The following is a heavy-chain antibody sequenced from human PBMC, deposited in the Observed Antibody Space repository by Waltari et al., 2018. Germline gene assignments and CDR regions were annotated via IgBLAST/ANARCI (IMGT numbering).Heavy chain of an antibody. J-gene: IGHJ6*02. V-gene: IGHV1-2*06. D-gene: IGHD3-16*01. Sequence: RQAPGQGLEWVGRINPYTGVTDYAQRFQDRVTVSRGTSISTAYMDMRRLRSDDTAVYFCARLWDSNVGYLTRPRDVWGQGTTVTVS. CDR2: INPYTGVT. CDR3: ARLWDSNVGYLTRPRDV.